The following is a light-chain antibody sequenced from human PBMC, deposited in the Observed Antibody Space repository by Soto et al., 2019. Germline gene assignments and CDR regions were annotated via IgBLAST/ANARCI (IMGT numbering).Light chain of an antibody. J-gene: IGKJ5*01. CDR3: QQYNNWPPIT. Sequence: EVVMTQSPATLSVSPVERATLSCMASQSISGNLAWYQQKPGQAPRLLIYHAIARATGIPTRFSGSGSGTEFTLTISSLQSEDFAVYYCQQYNNWPPITFGQGTRLEI. CDR2: HAI. V-gene: IGKV3-15*01. CDR1: QSISGN.